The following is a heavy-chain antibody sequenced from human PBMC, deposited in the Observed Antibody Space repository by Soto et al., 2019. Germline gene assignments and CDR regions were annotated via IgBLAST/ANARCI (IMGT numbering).Heavy chain of an antibody. CDR1: GGSISSGYYY. V-gene: IGHV4-30-4*01. Sequence: PSETLSLTCSVSGGSISSGYYYWSWIRKPPGKGLEWIGYIAYSGDTYYNPSLRRRVTISADRSENKFSLTLKSVTAADPAVYFCARDFERSAIGPWGQGTSVTVSS. CDR2: IAYSGDT. J-gene: IGHJ5*02. D-gene: IGHD3-9*01. CDR3: ARDFERSAIGP.